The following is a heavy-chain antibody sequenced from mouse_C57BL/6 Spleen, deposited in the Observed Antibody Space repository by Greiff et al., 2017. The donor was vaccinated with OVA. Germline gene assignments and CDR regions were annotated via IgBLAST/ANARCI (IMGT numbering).Heavy chain of an antibody. V-gene: IGHV1-85*01. CDR1: GYTFTSYW. CDR2: IYPRDGST. D-gene: IGHD2-1*01. CDR3: ARLDGNDY. J-gene: IGHJ2*01. Sequence: QVQLQQPGAELVRPGSSVKLSCKASGYTFTSYWMHWVKQRPGQGLEWIGWIYPRDGSTKYNEKFKGKATLTVDTSSSTAYMELHSLTSEDSAVYFCARLDGNDYWGQGTTLTVSS.